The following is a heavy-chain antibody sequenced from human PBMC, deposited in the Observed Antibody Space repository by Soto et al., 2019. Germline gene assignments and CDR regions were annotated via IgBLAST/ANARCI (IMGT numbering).Heavy chain of an antibody. CDR3: ARGSRGYGYASAPFFDS. D-gene: IGHD5-18*01. CDR2: ISSSVITI. Sequence: GGSLRLSCAASGFTFSSYEMNWVRQAPGKGLEWVSYISSSVITIHYAESVKGRFTISRDDADNSLYLQMNSLRAEDTAVYYCARGSRGYGYASAPFFDSWGQGTLVTVS. CDR1: GFTFSSYE. V-gene: IGHV3-48*03. J-gene: IGHJ4*02.